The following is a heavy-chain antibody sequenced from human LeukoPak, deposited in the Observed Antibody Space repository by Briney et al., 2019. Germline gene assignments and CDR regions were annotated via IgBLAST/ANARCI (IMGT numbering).Heavy chain of an antibody. CDR1: GFTFDDYA. D-gene: IGHD3-9*01. Sequence: PGRSLRLSCAASGFTFDDYAMHWTRQAPGKGLESVSGISWNSGSIGYADSVKGRFTISRDNAKNSLYLQMDSLRAEDTAVYFFKRNTKYDILTGQPPADAFDIWGQGTMVTVSS. CDR2: ISWNSGSI. V-gene: IGHV3-9*01. CDR3: KRNTKYDILTGQPPADAFDI. J-gene: IGHJ3*02.